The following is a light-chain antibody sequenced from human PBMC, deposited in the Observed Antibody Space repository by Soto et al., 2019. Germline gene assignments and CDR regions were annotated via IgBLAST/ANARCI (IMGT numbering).Light chain of an antibody. CDR3: QQYGDSPQT. J-gene: IGKJ1*01. V-gene: IGKV3-20*01. CDR2: GAS. CDR1: QSVSNNY. Sequence: EIVLTQSPGTLSRSPLEIATLCVMGSQSVSNNYLAWYQQKPGQAPRLLIYGASNRATGIPDRFSGSGSGTDFTLTISRLEPEDFAVYYCQQYGDSPQTFGQGTKVDIK.